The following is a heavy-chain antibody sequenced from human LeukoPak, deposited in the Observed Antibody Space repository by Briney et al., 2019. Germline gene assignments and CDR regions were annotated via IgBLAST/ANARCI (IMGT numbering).Heavy chain of an antibody. J-gene: IGHJ3*02. V-gene: IGHV4-30-4*01. CDR2: IYDSGST. Sequence: SQTLSLTCTVSGASIGSGDYYWSWIRQPPGKGLEWIGYIYDSGSTYYNPSLKSRITISVDTSENRFSLKLSSVTATDTAVYYCARDCSGGSCYDAFDIWGQGTMVTVSS. CDR3: ARDCSGGSCYDAFDI. CDR1: GASIGSGDYY. D-gene: IGHD2-15*01.